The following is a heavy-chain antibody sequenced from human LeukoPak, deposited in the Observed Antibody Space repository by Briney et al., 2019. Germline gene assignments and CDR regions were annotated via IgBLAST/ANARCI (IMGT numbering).Heavy chain of an antibody. CDR3: ARDYGGNSGWFDP. J-gene: IGHJ5*02. V-gene: IGHV4-59*01. CDR1: GGSISTYY. CDR2: NYYSGST. D-gene: IGHD4-23*01. Sequence: SETLSLTCTVSGGSISTYYWSWIRQPPGKGLEWIGYNYYSGSTKSNPSLKSRVTISVDTSKNQFSLKLTSVTAADTAVYYCARDYGGNSGWFDPWGQGTLVTVS.